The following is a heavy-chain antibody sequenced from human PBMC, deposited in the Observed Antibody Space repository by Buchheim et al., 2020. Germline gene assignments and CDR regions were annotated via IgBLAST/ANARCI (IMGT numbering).Heavy chain of an antibody. J-gene: IGHJ4*02. D-gene: IGHD6-19*01. CDR2: AHQSGST. CDR3: AASSGWYRIDS. CDR1: GDSFSNGHW. V-gene: IGHV4-4*02. Sequence: QVQLQESGPGLLKPSGTLSLTCAVSGDSFSNGHWWTWVRQPPGKGPEWIGEAHQSGSTNSNPSLKSRFTISVEKSKNQFSLNLSSVTAADTAVYYCAASSGWYRIDSWGQGTL.